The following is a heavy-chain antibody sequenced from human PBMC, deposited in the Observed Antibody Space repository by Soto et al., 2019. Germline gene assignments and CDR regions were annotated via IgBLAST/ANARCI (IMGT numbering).Heavy chain of an antibody. CDR2: ISYDGSNK. J-gene: IGHJ4*02. Sequence: QVQLEESGGGVVQPGRSLRLSCAASGFTFSSYGMHWVRQAPGKGLEWVAVISYDGSNKYYADSVKGRFTISRDNSKNTLYLQMNSLRAEDTAVYYCAKAATGGDRVVTPFDYWGQGTLVTVSS. CDR1: GFTFSSYG. D-gene: IGHD2-15*01. CDR3: AKAATGGDRVVTPFDY. V-gene: IGHV3-30*18.